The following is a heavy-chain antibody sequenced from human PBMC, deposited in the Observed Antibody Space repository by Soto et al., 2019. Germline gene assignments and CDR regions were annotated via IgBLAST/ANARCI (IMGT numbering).Heavy chain of an antibody. CDR3: ARESGIAAAAEWYYYYMDV. CDR1: GGSISSGGYY. J-gene: IGHJ6*03. V-gene: IGHV4-31*03. Sequence: PSETLSLTCTVSGGSISSGGYYWSWIRQHPGKGLEWIGYIYYSGSTYYNPSLKSRVTISVDTSKNQFSLKLSSVTAADTAVYYCARESGIAAAAEWYYYYMDVWGKGPTVTVSS. CDR2: IYYSGST. D-gene: IGHD6-13*01.